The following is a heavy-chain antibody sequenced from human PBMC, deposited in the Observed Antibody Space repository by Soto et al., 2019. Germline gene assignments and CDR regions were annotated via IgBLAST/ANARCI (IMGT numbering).Heavy chain of an antibody. CDR1: GFTFGDYA. J-gene: IGHJ6*02. V-gene: IGHV3-49*03. Sequence: PGGSLRLSCTASGFTFGDYAMSWFRQAPGKGLEWVGFIRSKAYGGTTEYAASVKGRFTISRDDSKSIAYLQMNSLKTEDTAVYYCTIDTNTSFDWLWYNYYYYGMDVWGQGTTVTVSS. CDR3: TIDTNTSFDWLWYNYYYYGMDV. CDR2: IRSKAYGGTT. D-gene: IGHD3-9*01.